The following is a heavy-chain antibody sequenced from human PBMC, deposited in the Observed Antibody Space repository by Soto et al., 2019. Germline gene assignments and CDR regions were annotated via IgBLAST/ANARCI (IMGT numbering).Heavy chain of an antibody. CDR3: ARAMVVTQNWFDP. D-gene: IGHD2-21*02. J-gene: IGHJ5*02. CDR1: GGSISSGDYY. V-gene: IGHV4-30-4*01. CDR2: IYYSGRT. Sequence: QVQLQESGPGLVKPSQTLSLTCTVSGGSISSGDYYWSWIRQPPGKGLEWIGYIYYSGRTYYNPSLKSRVTRSVDTSKNQFSLKLSSVTAADTAVYYCARAMVVTQNWFDPWGQGTLVTVSS.